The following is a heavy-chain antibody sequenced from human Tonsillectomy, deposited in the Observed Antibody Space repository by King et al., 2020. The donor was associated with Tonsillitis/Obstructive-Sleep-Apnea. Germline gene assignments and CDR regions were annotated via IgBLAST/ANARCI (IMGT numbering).Heavy chain of an antibody. CDR2: ISSSHSYI. V-gene: IGHV3-21*01. CDR1: GFTFSSYS. D-gene: IGHD5-18*01. CDR3: ARGGYSYANDAFDV. Sequence: VQLVESGGGLVKPGGSLRLSCAASGFTFSSYSMNWVRQAPGKGLEGVSSISSSHSYIYYADSGKGRFTISRDNAKNSLYLQMNSLGAEETAVYYCARGGYSYANDAFDVWGQGTMVTVSS. J-gene: IGHJ3*01.